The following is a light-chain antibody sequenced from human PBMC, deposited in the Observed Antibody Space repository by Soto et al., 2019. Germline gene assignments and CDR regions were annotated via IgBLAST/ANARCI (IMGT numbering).Light chain of an antibody. J-gene: IGLJ1*01. CDR2: RDT. V-gene: IGLV3-9*01. CDR3: QVWDSNTEV. CDR1: NILSKY. Sequence: SYELTQPLSVSVALGQTATVTCGGNNILSKYVHWYQQRPGQAPVLVIYRDTNRPSGIPERLSGSKSGNTATLTISRAQAGDEADYYCQVWDSNTEVFGTGTQLTVL.